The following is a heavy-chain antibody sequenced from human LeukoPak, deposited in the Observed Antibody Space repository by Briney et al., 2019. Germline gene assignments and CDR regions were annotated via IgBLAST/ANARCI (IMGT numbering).Heavy chain of an antibody. Sequence: PSETLSLTCSVSGGSISSYYWSWIRQPPGKGLEWIGYIYYSGSTNYNPSLKSRVTISVDTSKNQFSLKLSSVTAADTAVYYCARLYDYVWGSYYDYWGQGTLVTVSS. V-gene: IGHV4-59*01. CDR3: ARLYDYVWGSYYDY. D-gene: IGHD3-16*01. CDR1: GGSISSYY. CDR2: IYYSGST. J-gene: IGHJ4*02.